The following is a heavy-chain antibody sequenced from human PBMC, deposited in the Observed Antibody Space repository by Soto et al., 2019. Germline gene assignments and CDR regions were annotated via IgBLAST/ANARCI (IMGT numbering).Heavy chain of an antibody. D-gene: IGHD3-10*01. Sequence: PGESLKISCKGSGYSFTSYWISWVRQMPGKGLEWMGRIDPSDSYTNYSPSFQGHVTISADKSISTAYLQWSSLKASDTAMYYCARMVRGVMIYYYGMDVWGQGTTVTVSS. CDR2: IDPSDSYT. V-gene: IGHV5-10-1*01. J-gene: IGHJ6*02. CDR3: ARMVRGVMIYYYGMDV. CDR1: GYSFTSYW.